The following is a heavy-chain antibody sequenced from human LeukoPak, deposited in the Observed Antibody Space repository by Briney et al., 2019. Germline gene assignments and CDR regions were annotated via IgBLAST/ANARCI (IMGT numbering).Heavy chain of an antibody. CDR1: GFTVSSNY. Sequence: GGSLRLSCAASGFTVSSNYMSWVRQAPGKGLEWVSVIYSGGSTYYADSVKGRFTISRDNSKNTLYLQMNSLRAEDTAVYYCARLGYYYGSGNNRYAFDIWGQGTMVTVSS. D-gene: IGHD3-10*01. CDR2: IYSGGST. CDR3: ARLGYYYGSGNNRYAFDI. V-gene: IGHV3-66*04. J-gene: IGHJ3*02.